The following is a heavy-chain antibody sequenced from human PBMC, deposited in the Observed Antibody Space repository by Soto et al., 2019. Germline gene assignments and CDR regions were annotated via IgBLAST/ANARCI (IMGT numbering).Heavy chain of an antibody. CDR1: GGSISISSHY. Sequence: QLQLQESGPGLVKPSETLSLTCTVSGGSISISSHYWDSIRQPPGKGLEWIGSIFYMGRTYYNPYLKSQVTTPVDPSKNQFSMRLSSVTDADTAVYYCERPRRYCDYPYSSSYLDVWGKGTTVTVSS. CDR3: ERPRRYCDYPYSSSYLDV. CDR2: IFYMGRT. V-gene: IGHV4-39*01. D-gene: IGHD4-17*01. J-gene: IGHJ6*03.